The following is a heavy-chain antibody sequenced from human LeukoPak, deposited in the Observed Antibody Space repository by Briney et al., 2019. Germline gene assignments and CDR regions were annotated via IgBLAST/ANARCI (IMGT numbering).Heavy chain of an antibody. CDR1: GGSISSSHYD. CDR2: IYYSGTT. V-gene: IGHV4-39*01. D-gene: IGHD3-10*01. CDR3: ARQISDYYYYYIDV. Sequence: PSETLSLTCTVSGGSISSSHYDWGWLRQPPGKGLEWIGTIYYSGTTYYNPSLESRVTISEDTSKNQFSLTLRSVTAADTAVYYCARQISDYYYYYIDVWGKGTTVTVSS. J-gene: IGHJ6*03.